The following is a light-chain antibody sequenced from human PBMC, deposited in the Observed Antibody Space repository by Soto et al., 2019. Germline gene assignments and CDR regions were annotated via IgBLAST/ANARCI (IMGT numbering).Light chain of an antibody. CDR1: QTVRSN. V-gene: IGKV3-15*01. J-gene: IGKJ2*01. Sequence: EIVMTQSPATLSVSPGERATLSCRASQTVRSNLAWYQQKPGQPPRLLIYEASTRATGIPARFSGSASGTEFTLTISSLQSEDFAVYYCQQFNDWPPYTFGQGTKLEIK. CDR2: EAS. CDR3: QQFNDWPPYT.